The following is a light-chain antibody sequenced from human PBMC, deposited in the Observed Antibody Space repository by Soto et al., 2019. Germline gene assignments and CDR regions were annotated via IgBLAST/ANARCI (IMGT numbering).Light chain of an antibody. V-gene: IGKV3-11*01. CDR2: GAF. CDR1: QSVSSN. J-gene: IGKJ5*01. CDR3: QQRNIWPPVT. Sequence: ENVLTQSPATLSLSPGERATLSCRASQSVSSNLAWYQQKPGQAPRLLIYGAFNRATGIPARFSGSGSGTDFTLTISSLEPEDSAIYYCQQRNIWPPVTFGQGTRLEIK.